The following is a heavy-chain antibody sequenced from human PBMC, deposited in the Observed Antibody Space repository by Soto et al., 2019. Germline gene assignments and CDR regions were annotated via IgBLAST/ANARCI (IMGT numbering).Heavy chain of an antibody. CDR2: INPSGGST. CDR1: GYTFTSYY. CDR3: ARDRYCSGGSCYSGGYYYYYMDV. D-gene: IGHD2-15*01. Sequence: ASVKVSCKASGYTFTSYYMHWGRQAPGQGLEWMGIINPSGGSTSYAQKFQGRVTMTRDTSTSTVYMELSSLRSEDTAVYYCARDRYCSGGSCYSGGYYYYYMDVWGKGTTVTV. V-gene: IGHV1-46*01. J-gene: IGHJ6*03.